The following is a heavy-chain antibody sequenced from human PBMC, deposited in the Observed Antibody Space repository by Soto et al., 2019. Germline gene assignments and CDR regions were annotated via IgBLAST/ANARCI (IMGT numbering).Heavy chain of an antibody. J-gene: IGHJ6*02. V-gene: IGHV1-2*04. CDR1: GYTFTGYY. Sequence: ASVKVSCKASGYTFTGYYMHWVRQAPGQGLEWMGWINPNSGGTNYAQKFQGWVTMTRDTSISTAYMELSRLRSDDTAVYYCARDAGYSSSWYYGMDVWVQGTTVTVSS. D-gene: IGHD6-13*01. CDR3: ARDAGYSSSWYYGMDV. CDR2: INPNSGGT.